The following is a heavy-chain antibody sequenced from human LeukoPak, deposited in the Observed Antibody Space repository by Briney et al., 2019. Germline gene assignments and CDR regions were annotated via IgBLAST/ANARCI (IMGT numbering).Heavy chain of an antibody. CDR2: INSDGSST. D-gene: IGHD1-26*01. CDR1: GFTFSSYW. CDR3: AKGAVGPGDI. V-gene: IGHV3-74*01. Sequence: GGSLRLACAASGFTFSSYWMHWVRQAPGKGLVWVSRINSDGSSTSYADSVKGRFTISRDNSKNTLYLQMNSLRAEDTAVYYCAKGAVGPGDIWGQGTMVTVSS. J-gene: IGHJ3*02.